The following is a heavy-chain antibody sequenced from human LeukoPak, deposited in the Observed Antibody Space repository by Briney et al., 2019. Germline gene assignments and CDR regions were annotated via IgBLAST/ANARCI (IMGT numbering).Heavy chain of an antibody. V-gene: IGHV1-18*01. D-gene: IGHD2-15*01. Sequence: ASVKVSCKASGYTFTSYGISWVRQAPGQGLEWMGWISAYNGNTNYAQKLQGRVTMTTDPSTSTAYRELRSLRSDDTAVYYGSRDLSVLGGSDSDYWGQETLVTVSS. CDR3: SRDLSVLGGSDSDY. CDR2: ISAYNGNT. CDR1: GYTFTSYG. J-gene: IGHJ4*02.